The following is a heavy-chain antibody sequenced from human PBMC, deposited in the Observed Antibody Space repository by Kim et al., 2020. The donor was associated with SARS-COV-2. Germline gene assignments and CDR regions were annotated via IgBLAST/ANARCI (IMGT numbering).Heavy chain of an antibody. CDR3: ATSEKSSGWYAFDI. D-gene: IGHD6-19*01. V-gene: IGHV3-48*03. CDR1: GFTFSSYE. J-gene: IGHJ3*02. Sequence: GGSLRLSCAASGFTFSSYEMNWVRQAPGKGLEWVSYISSSGSTIYYADSVKGRFTISRDNAKNSLYLQMNSLRAEDTAVYYCATSEKSSGWYAFDIWGQGTMVTVSS. CDR2: ISSSGSTI.